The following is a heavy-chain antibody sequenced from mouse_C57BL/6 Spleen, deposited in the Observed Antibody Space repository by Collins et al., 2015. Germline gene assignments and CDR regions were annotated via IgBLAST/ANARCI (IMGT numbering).Heavy chain of an antibody. CDR2: IYPGSGST. J-gene: IGHJ3*01. CDR3: ARERAYGYDGAPFAY. D-gene: IGHD2-2*01. V-gene: IGHV1-55*01. CDR1: GYTFTSYW. Sequence: QVQLQQPGAELVKPGASVKMSCKASGYTFTSYWITWVKQRPGQGLGWIGDIYPGSGSTNYNEKFKSKATLTVDTSSSTAYMQLSSLTSEDSAVYYCARERAYGYDGAPFAYWGQGTLVTVSA.